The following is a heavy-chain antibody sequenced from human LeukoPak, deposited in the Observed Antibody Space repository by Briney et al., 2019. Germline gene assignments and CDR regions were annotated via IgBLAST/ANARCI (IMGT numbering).Heavy chain of an antibody. J-gene: IGHJ6*03. CDR2: INHSGST. CDR1: GGSFSGYY. CDR3: ARPLYYYYMDV. Sequence: PSETLSLTCAVYGGSFSGYYWSWIRQPPGKGLEWIGEINHSGSTNYNPSLKSRVTISVDTSKNQFSLKLSSVTAADTAVYYCARPLYYYYMDVWGKGTTVTISS. V-gene: IGHV4-34*01.